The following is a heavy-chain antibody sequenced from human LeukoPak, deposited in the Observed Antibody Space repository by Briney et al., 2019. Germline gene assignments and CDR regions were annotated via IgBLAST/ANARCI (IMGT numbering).Heavy chain of an antibody. V-gene: IGHV3-48*01. CDR3: ARAYCSSTSCHYYYYYYMDV. CDR1: GFTFSSYS. J-gene: IGHJ6*03. D-gene: IGHD2-2*01. CDR2: ISSSSSTI. Sequence: GGSLRLSCAASGFTFSSYSMNWVHQAPGKGLEWVSYISSSSSTIYYADSVKGRFTISRDNAKNSLYLQMNSLRAEDTAVYYCARAYCSSTSCHYYYYYYMDVWGKGTTVTVSS.